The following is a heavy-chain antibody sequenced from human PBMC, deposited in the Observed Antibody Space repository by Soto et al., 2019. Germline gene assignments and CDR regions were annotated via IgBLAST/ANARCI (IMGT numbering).Heavy chain of an antibody. CDR1: GGTFSSYT. CDR2: IIPILGIA. CDR3: ARDRDSGGGYYYYGMDV. V-gene: IGHV1-69*04. J-gene: IGHJ6*02. D-gene: IGHD2-15*01. Sequence: SVKVSCKASGGTFSSYTISWVRQAPGQGLEWMGRIIPILGIANYAQKFQGRVTITADKSTSTAYMELSSLRSEDTAVYYCARDRDSGGGYYYYGMDVWGQGTLVTVSS.